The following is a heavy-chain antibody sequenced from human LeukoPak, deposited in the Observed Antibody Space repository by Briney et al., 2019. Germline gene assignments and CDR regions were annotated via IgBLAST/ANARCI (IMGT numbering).Heavy chain of an antibody. CDR3: ARRAPRVSRGGAFDI. J-gene: IGHJ3*02. CDR2: INHSGST. V-gene: IGHV4-34*01. D-gene: IGHD3-10*01. CDR1: GGSFSGYY. Sequence: SETLSPTCAVYGGSFSGYYWSWIRQPPGKGLEWIGEINHSGSTNYNPSLKSRVTISVDTSKNQFSLKLSSVTAADTAVYYCARRAPRVSRGGAFDIWGQGTMVTVSS.